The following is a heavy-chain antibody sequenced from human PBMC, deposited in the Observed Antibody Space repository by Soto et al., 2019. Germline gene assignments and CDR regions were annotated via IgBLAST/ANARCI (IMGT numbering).Heavy chain of an antibody. V-gene: IGHV3-33*01. CDR2: IWYDGSNK. CDR1: GFTFSSYG. Sequence: GGSLRLSCAASGFTFSSYGMHWVRQAPGKGLEWVAVIWYDGSNKYYADSVKGRFTISRDNSKNTLYLQMNSLRAEGTAVYYCAREGGSSGGLFDYWGQGTLVTVSS. D-gene: IGHD6-19*01. CDR3: AREGGSSGGLFDY. J-gene: IGHJ4*02.